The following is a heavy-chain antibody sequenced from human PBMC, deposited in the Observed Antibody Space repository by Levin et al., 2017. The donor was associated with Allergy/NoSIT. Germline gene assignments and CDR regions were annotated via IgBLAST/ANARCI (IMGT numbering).Heavy chain of an antibody. CDR1: GGSIYISGNY. CDR3: ASNSGGHY. V-gene: IGHV4-39*01. J-gene: IGHJ4*02. CDR2: IYYDGIT. Sequence: SETLSLTCTVSGGSIYISGNYWGWIRQPPGKGLEWIGSIYYDGITYYSPSLKSRVTMSIDTSKNQFSLRLSAVTAADTAMYYCASNSGGHYWGQGTLVTVSS. D-gene: IGHD1-26*01.